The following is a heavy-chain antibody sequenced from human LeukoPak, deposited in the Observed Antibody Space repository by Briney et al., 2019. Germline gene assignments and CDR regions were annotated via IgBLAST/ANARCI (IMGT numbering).Heavy chain of an antibody. Sequence: DSVKVSCKASGYTFNTSGVSWVRQAPGQGLEGMGWISAYNGNTNYAVKLQGRVTMTTDTSTSTAYIELRSLRSDDTALYYCARDEGSMTFNSGGYGRVDAFDRWGEGSLVTVYS. V-gene: IGHV1-18*01. D-gene: IGHD3-22*01. J-gene: IGHJ3*02. CDR2: ISAYNGNT. CDR1: GYTFNTSG. CDR3: ARDEGSMTFNSGGYGRVDAFDR.